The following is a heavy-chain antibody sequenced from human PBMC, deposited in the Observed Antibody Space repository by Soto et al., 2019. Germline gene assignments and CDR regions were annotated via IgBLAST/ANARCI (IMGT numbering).Heavy chain of an antibody. CDR3: ARAGVVIAATPWD. D-gene: IGHD2-15*01. J-gene: IGHJ4*02. CDR1: GFTFSSYA. Sequence: GGSLRLSCAASGFTFSSYAMSWVRQAPGKGLEWVAHINQDGGGTYYADSLKGRFTISRDNGNNTLYLKINSLRAEDTAAYYCARAGVVIAATPWDWGQGTQVTVSS. CDR2: INQDGGGT. V-gene: IGHV3-7*01.